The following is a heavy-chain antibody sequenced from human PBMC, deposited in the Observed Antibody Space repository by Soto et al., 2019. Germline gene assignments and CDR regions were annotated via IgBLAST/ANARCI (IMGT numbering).Heavy chain of an antibody. CDR2: IYYSGST. CDR3: ARGRYSSSHFDY. J-gene: IGHJ4*02. D-gene: IGHD6-13*01. Sequence: PSETLSLTCTVSGGSISSSSYYWGWIRQPPGKGLEWIGSIYYSGSTYYNPSLKSRVTISVDTSKNQFSLKLSSVTAADTAVYYCARGRYSSSHFDYWGQGPLVTVSS. V-gene: IGHV4-39*01. CDR1: GGSISSSSYY.